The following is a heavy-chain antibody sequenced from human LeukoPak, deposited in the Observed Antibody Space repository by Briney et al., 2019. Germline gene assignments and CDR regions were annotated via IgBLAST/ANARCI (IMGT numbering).Heavy chain of an antibody. CDR2: ISNSGITI. CDR1: GFTFSSYR. V-gene: IGHV3-48*02. J-gene: IGHJ3*02. Sequence: GGSLRLSCAASGFTFSSYRVSWLRQAPGKGPQWVSYISNSGITIYHAHSVKGRFTISRDNAKNSLFLQMISLRDEDTAAYYCVRVDWRSFAFDIWGQGTMVTVSS. D-gene: IGHD1-1*01. CDR3: VRVDWRSFAFDI.